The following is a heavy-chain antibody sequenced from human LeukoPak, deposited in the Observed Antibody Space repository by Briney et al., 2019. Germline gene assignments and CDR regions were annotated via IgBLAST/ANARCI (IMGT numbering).Heavy chain of an antibody. V-gene: IGHV1-69*04. CDR3: ARDSGYSFTVDPFDY. Sequence: GSSVTVSYKASGGTFSSYAISWVRQAPGQGLEWMGRIIPILGIANYAQKFQGRVTITADKSTSTAYMELSSLRSEDTAVYYCARDSGYSFTVDPFDYWGQGTLVTVSS. CDR1: GGTFSSYA. J-gene: IGHJ4*02. CDR2: IIPILGIA. D-gene: IGHD4-11*01.